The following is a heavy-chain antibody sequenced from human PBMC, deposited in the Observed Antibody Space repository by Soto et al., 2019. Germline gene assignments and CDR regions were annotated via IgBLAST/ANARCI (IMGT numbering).Heavy chain of an antibody. V-gene: IGHV1-18*01. Sequence: QVQLVXSGAXXXXXGASVKVSCKASGYTFTSYGISWVRQAPGQGLEWMGWISAYNGNTNYAQKLQGRVTMTTDTSTSTAYMELRSLRSDDTAVYYCARAHSGYDYYFDYWGQGTLVTVSS. J-gene: IGHJ4*02. D-gene: IGHD5-12*01. CDR1: GYTFTSYG. CDR2: ISAYNGNT. CDR3: ARAHSGYDYYFDY.